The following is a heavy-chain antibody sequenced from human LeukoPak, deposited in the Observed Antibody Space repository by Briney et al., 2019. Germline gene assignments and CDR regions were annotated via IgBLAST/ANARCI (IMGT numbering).Heavy chain of an antibody. D-gene: IGHD2-2*01. J-gene: IGHJ4*02. Sequence: PGGSLRLSCAASGFTFSNHAIHWVRQAPGKGLEWVANIKQDGSQKYYVDSVKGRFTISRDNGKNSVYLQMNSLRAEDTAVYYCVRKVGDYWGQGTLVTVSS. CDR1: GFTFSNHA. V-gene: IGHV3-7*01. CDR2: IKQDGSQK. CDR3: VRKVGDY.